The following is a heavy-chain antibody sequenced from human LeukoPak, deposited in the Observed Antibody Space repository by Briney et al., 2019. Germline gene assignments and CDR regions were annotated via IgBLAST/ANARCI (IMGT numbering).Heavy chain of an antibody. Sequence: SETLSLTCAVYGGSFSGYYWSWIRQPPGKGLEWIGEINHSGSTNYNPSLKSRVTISVDTSKNQFSLKLSSVTAADTTVYYCARGGVAVAGIDYWGQGTLVTVSS. V-gene: IGHV4-34*01. D-gene: IGHD6-19*01. CDR1: GGSFSGYY. CDR2: INHSGST. CDR3: ARGGVAVAGIDY. J-gene: IGHJ4*02.